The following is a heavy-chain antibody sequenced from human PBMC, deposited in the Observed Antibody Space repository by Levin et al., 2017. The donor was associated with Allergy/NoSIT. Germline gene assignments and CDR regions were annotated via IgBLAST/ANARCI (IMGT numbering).Heavy chain of an antibody. CDR2: VSAYNGDT. V-gene: IGHV1-18*01. CDR3: ARDLSGSYWVLRH. CDR1: GFSFTTYG. J-gene: IGHJ4*02. D-gene: IGHD1-26*01. Sequence: GASVKVSCKTSGFSFTTYGFSWVRQAPGQGLEWMGWVSAYNGDTHYAQSLQGRVTMTTDTSTSTVYMEMRSLRSDDTAVYFCARDLSGSYWVLRHWGQGTLVTVSS.